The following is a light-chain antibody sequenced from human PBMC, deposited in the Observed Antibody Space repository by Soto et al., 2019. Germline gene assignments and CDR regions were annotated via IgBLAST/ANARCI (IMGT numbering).Light chain of an antibody. Sequence: DIQMTQSPSSLSASVGDRVTITCRASQSISSYLNWYQQKPGKAPKLLIYAASSLQSGVPSRFSGSGSGTDFPLTISSLQPEDCATYYGQQSYSTPLTFGGGTKVEIK. J-gene: IGKJ4*01. V-gene: IGKV1-39*01. CDR1: QSISSY. CDR2: AAS. CDR3: QQSYSTPLT.